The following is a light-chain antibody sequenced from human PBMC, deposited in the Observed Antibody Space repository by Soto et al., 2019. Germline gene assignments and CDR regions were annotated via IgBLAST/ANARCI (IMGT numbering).Light chain of an antibody. CDR3: QQYNNLPYT. CDR2: GAS. Sequence: EIVMTQSPSTLSVSPGERASLSCRASQSVGSNFAWYQQTAGQAPRLLIYGASTRSTGITARFSGSGSGTAFSLTINSLPSEDFAVDACQQYNNLPYTCGQGIKLEIK. J-gene: IGKJ2*01. CDR1: QSVGSN. V-gene: IGKV3-15*01.